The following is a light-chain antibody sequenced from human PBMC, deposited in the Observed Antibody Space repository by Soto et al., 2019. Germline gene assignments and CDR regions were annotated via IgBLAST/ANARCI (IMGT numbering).Light chain of an antibody. CDR3: QQSYSTPRT. V-gene: IGKV1-39*01. Sequence: DIQMTQSPSSLSASVGDRVTITCRANQSISSYLNWYQQKPGKAPKLLIYAASSLQSGVPSRFSGSGSGTDFTLTISSPQPEDFATYYCQQSYSTPRTFGGGTKVEIK. CDR2: AAS. J-gene: IGKJ4*01. CDR1: QSISSY.